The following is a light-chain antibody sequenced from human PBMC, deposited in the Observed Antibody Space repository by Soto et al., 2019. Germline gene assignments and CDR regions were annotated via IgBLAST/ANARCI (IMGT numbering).Light chain of an antibody. V-gene: IGLV2-14*01. CDR3: GSYTNTTYV. CDR1: ITDVDDYYL. J-gene: IGLJ1*01. CDR2: EVS. Sequence: QSVLTQPSSLSGSPGQSITISCTAAITDVDDYYLVSWYQHHPGKAPKLIIYEVSNRPSGVSHRFSASMSGNTASLTISGLQAEDEADYYCGSYTNTTYVFGTGTKVTVL.